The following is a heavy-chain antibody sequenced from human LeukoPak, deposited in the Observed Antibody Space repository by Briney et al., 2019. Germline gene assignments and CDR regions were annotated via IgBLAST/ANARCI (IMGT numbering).Heavy chain of an antibody. J-gene: IGHJ6*02. Sequence: GGSLRLSCAASGFTFSSSWMHWVRQAPGKGLVWVSRISDDGSSTSYEDSVKGRFTISRDNARNSLYLQMDSLRDEDTAVYYCGRVVRWSGYGGNSDGMDVWGQGTTVTVSS. CDR3: GRVVRWSGYGGNSDGMDV. D-gene: IGHD4-23*01. V-gene: IGHV3-74*01. CDR1: GFTFSSSW. CDR2: ISDDGSST.